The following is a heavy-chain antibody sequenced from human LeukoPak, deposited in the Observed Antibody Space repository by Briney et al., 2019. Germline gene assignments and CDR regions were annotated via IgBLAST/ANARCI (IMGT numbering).Heavy chain of an antibody. D-gene: IGHD4-23*01. J-gene: IGHJ4*02. CDR1: GGSISSYY. CDR2: IYYSEST. V-gene: IGHV4-59*01. Sequence: PSETLSLTCTVSGGSISSYYWSWVRQPPGKGLEWIGYIYYSESTNYNPSLKSRVTISVDTSKNQFSLKLSSVTAADTAVYYCARIEDYGGNSVNYWGRGTLVTVSS. CDR3: ARIEDYGGNSVNY.